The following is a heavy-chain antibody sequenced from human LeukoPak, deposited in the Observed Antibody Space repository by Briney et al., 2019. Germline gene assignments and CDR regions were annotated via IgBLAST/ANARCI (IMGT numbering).Heavy chain of an antibody. D-gene: IGHD3-3*01. CDR1: GGSFSGYY. CDR3: ARGNFYDFWSGYYVNDAFDI. V-gene: IGHV4-34*01. CDR2: INHSGST. Sequence: SETLSLTCAVYGGSFSGYYWSWIRQPPGKGLEWIGEINHSGSTNYNPSLKSRVTISVDTSMNQFSLKLSSVTAADTAVYYYARGNFYDFWSGYYVNDAFDIWGQGTMVTVSS. J-gene: IGHJ3*02.